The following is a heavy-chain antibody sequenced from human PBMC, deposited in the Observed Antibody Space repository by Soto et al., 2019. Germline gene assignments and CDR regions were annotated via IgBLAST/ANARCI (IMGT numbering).Heavy chain of an antibody. Sequence: ASVKVSCKASGYTFTGYYIHWVRQAPGQGLEWMGWINCNSGDTNYPQKFQGWVTMTRDTSISTAYMELRRLRSDDTAVYYCARGNAAHPDYYMDVWGKGTTVTVSS. CDR1: GYTFTGYY. D-gene: IGHD6-13*01. J-gene: IGHJ6*03. CDR3: ARGNAAHPDYYMDV. CDR2: INCNSGDT. V-gene: IGHV1-2*04.